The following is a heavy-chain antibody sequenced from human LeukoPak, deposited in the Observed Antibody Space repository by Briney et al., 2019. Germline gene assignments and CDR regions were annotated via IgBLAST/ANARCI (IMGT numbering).Heavy chain of an antibody. J-gene: IGHJ4*02. Sequence: PGGSLRLSCAASGFTFSSYAMSWVRQAPGKGLEWVSGISASGGITYFADSVKGRFTISRGNSKNTLYLQMNSLRAEDTAVYYCAKASSSGWHLFDYWGQGTLVTVSS. CDR1: GFTFSSYA. CDR2: ISASGGIT. CDR3: AKASSSGWHLFDY. D-gene: IGHD6-19*01. V-gene: IGHV3-23*01.